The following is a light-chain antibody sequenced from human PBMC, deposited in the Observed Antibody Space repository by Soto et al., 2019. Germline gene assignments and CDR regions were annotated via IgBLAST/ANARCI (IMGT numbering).Light chain of an antibody. J-gene: IGKJ1*01. Sequence: EIVMTQSPATLSVSPGERATLSCRASQSVSSDFLAWYQQKPGQAPRLLIYDASNRATGIPDRFSGSGSGTDFTLTISRLEPQDFAVYYCQQYGSSPRTCGQGTKEDI. CDR1: QSVSSDF. CDR3: QQYGSSPRT. V-gene: IGKV3-20*01. CDR2: DAS.